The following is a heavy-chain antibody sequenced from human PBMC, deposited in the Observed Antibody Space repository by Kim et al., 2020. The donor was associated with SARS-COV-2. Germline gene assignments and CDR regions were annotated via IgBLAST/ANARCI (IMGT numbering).Heavy chain of an antibody. CDR3: AGHSGVVVVAATRPDWFDP. CDR2: IYYSGST. D-gene: IGHD2-15*01. Sequence: SETLSLTCTVSGGSISSSSYYWGWIRQPPGKGLEWIGSIYYSGSTYYNPSLKSRVTISVDTSKNQFSLKLSSVTAADTAVYYCAGHSGVVVVAATRPDWFDPWGQGTLVTVSS. CDR1: GGSISSSSYY. V-gene: IGHV4-39*01. J-gene: IGHJ5*02.